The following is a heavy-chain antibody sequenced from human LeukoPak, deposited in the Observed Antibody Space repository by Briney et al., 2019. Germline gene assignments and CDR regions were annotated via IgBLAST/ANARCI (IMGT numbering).Heavy chain of an antibody. D-gene: IGHD2-15*01. CDR1: GGSISSYY. CDR3: ARGHCSGGSCYSLYYRHPAGYFDY. V-gene: IGHV4-34*01. Sequence: PSETLSLTCTVSGGSISSYYWSWIRQPPGKGLEWIGEINHSGSTNYNPSLKSRVTMSVDTSKNQFSLKLSSVTAADTAMYYCARGHCSGGSCYSLYYRHPAGYFDYWGQGTLVTVSS. J-gene: IGHJ4*02. CDR2: INHSGST.